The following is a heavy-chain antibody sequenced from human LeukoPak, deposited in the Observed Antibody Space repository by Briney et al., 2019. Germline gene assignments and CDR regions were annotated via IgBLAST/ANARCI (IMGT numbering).Heavy chain of an antibody. CDR3: ARAKLVVVTSSAKFDY. CDR1: GGSFSGYY. J-gene: IGHJ4*02. Sequence: SETLSLTCAVFGGSFSGYYWSWIRQTPGKGLEWIGEINHSGSTNYNPSLKSRVTISVDTSKNQFSLKLSSVTAADTAVYYCARAKLVVVTSSAKFDYWGQGTLVTVSS. CDR2: INHSGST. V-gene: IGHV4-34*01. D-gene: IGHD2-21*02.